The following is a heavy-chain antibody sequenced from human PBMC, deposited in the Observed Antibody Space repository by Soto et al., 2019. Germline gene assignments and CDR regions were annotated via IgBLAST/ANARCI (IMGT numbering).Heavy chain of an antibody. J-gene: IGHJ4*02. Sequence: PSETLSLTCAVYGGSFSGYYWSWIRQPPGKGLEWIGEINHSGSTNYNPSLKSRVTISVDTSKNQFSLKLSSVTAADTAVYYCASLNYYDSSGYYYVVDYWGQGTLVTVSS. V-gene: IGHV4-34*01. D-gene: IGHD3-22*01. CDR2: INHSGST. CDR3: ASLNYYDSSGYYYVVDY. CDR1: GGSFSGYY.